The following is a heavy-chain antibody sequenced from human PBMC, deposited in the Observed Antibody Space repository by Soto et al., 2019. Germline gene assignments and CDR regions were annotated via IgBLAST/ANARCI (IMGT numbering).Heavy chain of an antibody. V-gene: IGHV5-10-1*01. CDR2: IDPSDSYT. CDR1: GYSFSSYW. D-gene: IGHD4-17*01. Sequence: ESLNISCKGSGYSFSSYWISWVRQMPGKGLEWMGRIDPSDSYTNYSPSFQGHVTISADKSISTAYLQWSSLKASDTAMHYCAIWTTVTNFDYWGQGTLVTVSS. CDR3: AIWTTVTNFDY. J-gene: IGHJ4*02.